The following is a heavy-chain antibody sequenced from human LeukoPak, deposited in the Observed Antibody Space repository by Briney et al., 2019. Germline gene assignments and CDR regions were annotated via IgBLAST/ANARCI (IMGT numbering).Heavy chain of an antibody. D-gene: IGHD3-22*01. Sequence: GGSLRLSCAASGFTFSSYAMSWVRQAPGKGLEWVSAISGSGGSTYYTDSVKGRFTISRDNSKNTLYLQMNSLRAEDTAVYYCAKGYYDSSGYFDYWGQGTLVTVSS. CDR3: AKGYYDSSGYFDY. CDR1: GFTFSSYA. J-gene: IGHJ4*02. CDR2: ISGSGGST. V-gene: IGHV3-23*01.